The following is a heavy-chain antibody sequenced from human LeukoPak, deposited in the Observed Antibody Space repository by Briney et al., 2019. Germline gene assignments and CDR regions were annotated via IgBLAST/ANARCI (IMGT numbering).Heavy chain of an antibody. D-gene: IGHD6-6*01. CDR2: INPNSGGT. CDR3: AREGYQLVDQNWFDP. CDR1: GYTFTMNG. J-gene: IGHJ5*02. V-gene: IGHV1-2*02. Sequence: GASVKVSCKASGYTFTMNGISWVRQAPGQGLEWMGWINPNSGGTNYAQKFQGRVTMTRDTSISTAYMELSRLRSDDTAVYYCAREGYQLVDQNWFDPWGQGTLVTVSS.